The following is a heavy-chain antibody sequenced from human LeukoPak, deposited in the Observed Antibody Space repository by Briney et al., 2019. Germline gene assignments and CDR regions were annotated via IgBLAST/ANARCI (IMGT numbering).Heavy chain of an antibody. CDR1: GFTFSSYA. CDR2: ISGSGGST. CDR3: AKDGGITIFGVVPYKWFDP. D-gene: IGHD3-3*01. J-gene: IGHJ5*02. Sequence: GGSLRLSCAASGFTFSSYAMSWVRQAPGKGLEWVSAISGSGGSTYYADSVKGRFTISRDNSKNTLYLQMNSLRAEDTAVYYCAKDGGITIFGVVPYKWFDPWGQGTLVTVSS. V-gene: IGHV3-23*01.